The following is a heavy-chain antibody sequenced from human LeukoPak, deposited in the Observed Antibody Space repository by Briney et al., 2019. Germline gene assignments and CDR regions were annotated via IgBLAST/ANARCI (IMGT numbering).Heavy chain of an antibody. D-gene: IGHD5-24*01. CDR3: ARGNVEMAFDY. V-gene: IGHV4-59*01. J-gene: IGHJ4*02. Sequence: SETLSLTCTVSGGSISSYYWSWIRQPPGKGLEWIGYIYYSGSTSYNPSLKSRVTISVDTSKNQFSLKLSSVTAADTAVYYCARGNVEMAFDYWGQGTLVTVSS. CDR2: IYYSGST. CDR1: GGSISSYY.